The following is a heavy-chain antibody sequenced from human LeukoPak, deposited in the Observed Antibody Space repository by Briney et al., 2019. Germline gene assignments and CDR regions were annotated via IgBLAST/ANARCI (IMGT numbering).Heavy chain of an antibody. Sequence: PSETLSLTCTVSGGSISSYYWSWIRQPPGKGLEWIGYIYLSGSTNYNPSLKSRVTISVDTSKNQFSLKLSSVTAADTAVYYCARTTSIAAQHGSFDPWGQGTLVTVSS. CDR2: IYLSGST. V-gene: IGHV4-59*01. CDR3: ARTTSIAAQHGSFDP. CDR1: GGSISSYY. J-gene: IGHJ5*02. D-gene: IGHD6-6*01.